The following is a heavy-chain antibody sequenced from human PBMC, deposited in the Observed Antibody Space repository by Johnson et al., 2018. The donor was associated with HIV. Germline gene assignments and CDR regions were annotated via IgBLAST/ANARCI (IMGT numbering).Heavy chain of an antibody. V-gene: IGHV3-NL1*01. Sequence: QVQLVESGGGVVQPGRSLRLSCAASGFTFSSYGMHWVRQAPGKGLEWVSVLYSGGSTYYTDSVKGRFTISRDNSKNTLYLQMNSLRAEDTAVYYCARGGLGDYVVAFDIWGQGTMVTVSS. CDR1: GFTFSSYG. D-gene: IGHD4-17*01. CDR2: LYSGGST. CDR3: ARGGLGDYVVAFDI. J-gene: IGHJ3*02.